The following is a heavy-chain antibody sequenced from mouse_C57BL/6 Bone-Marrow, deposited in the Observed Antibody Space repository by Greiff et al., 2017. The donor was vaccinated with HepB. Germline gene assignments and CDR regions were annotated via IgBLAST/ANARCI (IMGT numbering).Heavy chain of an antibody. CDR3: APGSSYAWFAY. V-gene: IGHV14-3*01. D-gene: IGHD1-1*01. CDR1: GFNIKNTY. CDR2: IDPANGNT. J-gene: IGHJ3*01. Sequence: EVMLVESVAELVRPGASVKLSCTASGFNIKNTYMHWVKQRPEQGLEWIGRIDPANGNTKYAPKFQGKATITADTSSNTAYLQLSSLTFEDTAIYYCAPGSSYAWFAYWGQGTLVTVSA.